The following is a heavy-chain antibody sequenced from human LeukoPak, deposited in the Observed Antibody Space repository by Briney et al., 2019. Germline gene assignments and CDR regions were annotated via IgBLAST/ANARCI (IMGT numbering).Heavy chain of an antibody. D-gene: IGHD3-22*01. V-gene: IGHV3-23*01. J-gene: IGHJ4*02. CDR2: ISGSGGGT. CDR1: GITLSNYG. Sequence: GGSLRLSCAVSGITLSNYGMSWVRQAPGKGLEWVAGISGSGGGTNYADSVKGRFTISRDNNKNTLYLQMNSLRAEDTAVCFCAKRGVVIRVILVGFHKEAYYFDSWGQGALVTVSS. CDR3: AKRGVVIRVILVGFHKEAYYFDS.